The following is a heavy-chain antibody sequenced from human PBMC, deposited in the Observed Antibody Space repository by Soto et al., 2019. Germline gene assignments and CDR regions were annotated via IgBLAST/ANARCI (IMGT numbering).Heavy chain of an antibody. CDR2: INPHGGST. J-gene: IGHJ5*02. CDR1: RDTFTSYY. D-gene: IGHD1-26*01. V-gene: IGHV1-46*01. Sequence: ASVKVSCKAPRDTFTSYYINWVRQAPGQGLEFMGVINPHGGSTAYSQKFKGRVTLTRDTSASTVYMEVSSLTSEDTAMYYCARSSGGNFGIIIEGTNWFAPWGQGTLVTVSS. CDR3: ARSSGGNFGIIIEGTNWFAP.